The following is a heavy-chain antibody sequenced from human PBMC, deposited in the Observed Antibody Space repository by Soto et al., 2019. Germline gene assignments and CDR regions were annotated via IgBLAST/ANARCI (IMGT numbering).Heavy chain of an antibody. Sequence: ASVKVSCKASGGTFSSYAISCVRQAPGQGLEWMGGIIPIFGTANYAQKFQGRVTITADESTSTAYMELSSLRSEDTAVYYCARGLVRRYFDYWGQGTLVTVSS. CDR1: GGTFSSYA. V-gene: IGHV1-69*13. D-gene: IGHD2-8*02. J-gene: IGHJ4*02. CDR2: IIPIFGTA. CDR3: ARGLVRRYFDY.